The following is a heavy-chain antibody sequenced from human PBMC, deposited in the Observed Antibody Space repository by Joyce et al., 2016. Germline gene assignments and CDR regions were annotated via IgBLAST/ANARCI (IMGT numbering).Heavy chain of an antibody. D-gene: IGHD7-27*01. Sequence: QVQLQQWGAGLLKPSETLSLTCAVYGGSFSGYYWSWIRQPPGKGLEWIGEINHSGSTTCNPSLKSRVTISVDTSKNQFSLKLSSVTAADTAVYYCARGPRSNWGLVWFDPWGQGTLVTVSS. CDR1: GGSFSGYY. V-gene: IGHV4-34*01. CDR2: INHSGST. J-gene: IGHJ5*02. CDR3: ARGPRSNWGLVWFDP.